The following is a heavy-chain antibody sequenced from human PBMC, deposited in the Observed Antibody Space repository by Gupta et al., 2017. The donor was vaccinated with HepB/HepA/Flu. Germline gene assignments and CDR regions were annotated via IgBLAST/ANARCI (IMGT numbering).Heavy chain of an antibody. CDR2: IRSTGGSI. J-gene: IGHJ3*02. CDR3: VRLALGDAFDT. CDR1: GFTFNDYA. Sequence: EGQLVESGGGLAQPGGSLRLSCAASGFTFNDYAMNWVRQAPGKGLEWISYIRSTGGSIYYADSVKGRFTISRDNARKSLFLQMNSLRDEDTAIYYCVRLALGDAFDTWGQGTMVSVSS. V-gene: IGHV3-48*02.